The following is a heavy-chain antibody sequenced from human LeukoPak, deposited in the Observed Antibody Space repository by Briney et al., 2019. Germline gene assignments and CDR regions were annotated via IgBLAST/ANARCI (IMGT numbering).Heavy chain of an antibody. J-gene: IGHJ4*02. CDR2: INPNSGGT. Sequence: GASVKVSCKASGYTFTGYYMHWVRQAPGQGLEWMGWINPNSGGTNYAQKFQGRVTMTRDTSISTAYMELSRLRSDDTAVHYCARGYCSSASCLDYYFDSWGQGTLVTVSS. D-gene: IGHD2-2*01. CDR1: GYTFTGYY. V-gene: IGHV1-2*02. CDR3: ARGYCSSASCLDYYFDS.